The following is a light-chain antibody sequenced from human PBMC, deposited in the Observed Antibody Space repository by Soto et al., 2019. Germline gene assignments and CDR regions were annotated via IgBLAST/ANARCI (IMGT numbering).Light chain of an antibody. V-gene: IGKV2-30*02. CDR3: LQTTHSLYS. CDR1: QSLVHSDGVTY. J-gene: IGKJ2*01. CDR2: KVS. Sequence: VVMTQSPLSLPVTLGQPASISCRSSQSLVHSDGVTYLNWFHQRPGQSPRRLIYKVSNRDSGVPDRFSGSGSGTDFTLRISRVEADDVGFYYCLQTTHSLYSFAQGTKLEIK.